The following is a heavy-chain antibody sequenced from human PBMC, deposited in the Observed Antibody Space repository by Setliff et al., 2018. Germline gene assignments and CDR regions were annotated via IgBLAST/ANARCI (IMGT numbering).Heavy chain of an antibody. J-gene: IGHJ5*01. Sequence: SETLSLTCSVSGGSISNYYWGWIRQPPGKGLEWIGRVYNTGTTNYNPSLKSRVTISISADTSNKSFSLNLFSVTAADTAVYYCVGRDFSGGDSWGHGTLVTVSS. CDR3: VGRDFSGGDS. V-gene: IGHV4-4*08. CDR1: GGSISNYY. CDR2: VYNTGTT. D-gene: IGHD6-25*01.